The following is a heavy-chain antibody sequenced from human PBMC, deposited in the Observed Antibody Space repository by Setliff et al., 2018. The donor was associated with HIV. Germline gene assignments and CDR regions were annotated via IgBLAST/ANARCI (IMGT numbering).Heavy chain of an antibody. Sequence: PGGSLRLSCVASGFTFRTFAMHWVRQAPGKGLEWVSGITWNGGVMGYVDSTKGRFTISRDNARKSLYLQMNSLTTEDTALYYCVRDGSLAGLYFHYMDVWGKGTTVTVSS. CDR1: GFTFRTFA. J-gene: IGHJ6*03. D-gene: IGHD6-19*01. V-gene: IGHV3-9*01. CDR2: ITWNGGVM. CDR3: VRDGSLAGLYFHYMDV.